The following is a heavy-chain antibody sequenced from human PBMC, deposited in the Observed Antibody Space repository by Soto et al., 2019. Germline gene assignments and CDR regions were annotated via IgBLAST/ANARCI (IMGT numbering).Heavy chain of an antibody. CDR2: MNPNSGNT. J-gene: IGHJ4*02. CDR3: ARDKKMVGAMVSGVIPPFGY. CDR1: GYTFTSYD. D-gene: IGHD3-10*01. V-gene: IGHV1-8*01. Sequence: GASVKVSCKASGYTFTSYDINWVRQATGQGLEWMGCMNPNSGNTGYAQNFQGRVTMTRNTSIRTAYMELSSLRSEDTAVYYCARDKKMVGAMVSGVIPPFGYGGQGTLVPVYS.